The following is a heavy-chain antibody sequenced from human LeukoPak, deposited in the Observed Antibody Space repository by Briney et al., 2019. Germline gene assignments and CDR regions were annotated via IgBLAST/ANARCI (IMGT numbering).Heavy chain of an antibody. CDR3: ARGDRSDSPYYYYYMDV. D-gene: IGHD3-22*01. CDR2: IYTSGST. J-gene: IGHJ6*03. CDR1: GGSISSGSYY. V-gene: IGHV4-61*02. Sequence: SETLSLTCTVSGGSISSGSYYWSWIRQPPGKGLEWIGRIYTSGSTNYNPSLKSRVTISIDTSKNQFSLKLSSVTAADTAVYYCARGDRSDSPYYYYYMDVWGKGTTVTVSS.